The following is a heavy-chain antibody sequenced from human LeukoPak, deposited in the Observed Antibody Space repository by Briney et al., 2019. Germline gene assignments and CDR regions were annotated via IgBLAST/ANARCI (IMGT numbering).Heavy chain of an antibody. J-gene: IGHJ4*02. D-gene: IGHD2-15*01. CDR2: MNPNSGNT. V-gene: IGHV1-8*01. CDR1: GYTFTSYD. CDR3: ARARYCSGGSCYSFGFDY. Sequence: ASVTVSCKASGYTFTSYDINWVRQATGQGLEWMGWMNPNSGNTGYAQKFQGRVTMTRNTSISTAYMELSSLRSEDTAVYYCARARYCSGGSCYSFGFDYWGQGTLVTVSS.